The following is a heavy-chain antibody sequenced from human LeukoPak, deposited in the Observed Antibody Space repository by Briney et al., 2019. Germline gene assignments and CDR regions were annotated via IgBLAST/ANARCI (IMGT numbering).Heavy chain of an antibody. CDR2: IKSKTDGGTT. V-gene: IGHV3-15*01. D-gene: IGHD1-26*01. Sequence: GGSLRLSCAASGFTFSNAWMSWVRQAPGKGLEWVGRIKSKTDGGTTDYAAPVKGRFTISRDDSKNTLYLQMNSLKTEDTAVYYCTTDRVGATPAVGAFDIWGQGTMVTVSS. CDR1: GFTFSNAW. J-gene: IGHJ3*02. CDR3: TTDRVGATPAVGAFDI.